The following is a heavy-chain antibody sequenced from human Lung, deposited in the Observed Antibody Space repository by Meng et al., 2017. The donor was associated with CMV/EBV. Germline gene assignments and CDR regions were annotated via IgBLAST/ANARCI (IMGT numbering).Heavy chain of an antibody. V-gene: IGHV3-48*03. CDR2: ISSSGSTI. Sequence: GESXKISCAASRFTFSSYEMNWVRQAPGKGLEWVSYISSSGSTIYYADSVKGRFTISRDNAKNSLYLQMNSLRAEDTAVYYCARDSSGYSYGSHGCCCGMDVWXQGTXVTVSS. J-gene: IGHJ6*02. CDR1: RFTFSSYE. D-gene: IGHD5-18*01. CDR3: ARDSSGYSYGSHGCCCGMDV.